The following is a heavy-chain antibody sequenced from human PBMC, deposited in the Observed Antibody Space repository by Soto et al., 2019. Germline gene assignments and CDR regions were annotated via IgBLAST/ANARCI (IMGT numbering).Heavy chain of an antibody. V-gene: IGHV4-4*02. Sequence: SETLSLTCAVSGGSVNTGYWWSWVRQPPGKGLEWIGEVHHSGTTNYIQSLTSRLTMSVDKSGNQVSLELTSVAAADTAVYYCGKVLVGATGHTDSDSWGPGTLVTVSS. D-gene: IGHD2-15*01. J-gene: IGHJ4*02. CDR2: VHHSGTT. CDR3: GKVLVGATGHTDSDS. CDR1: GGSVNTGYW.